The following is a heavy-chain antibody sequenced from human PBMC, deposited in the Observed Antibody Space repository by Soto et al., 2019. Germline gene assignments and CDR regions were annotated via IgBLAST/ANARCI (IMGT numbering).Heavy chain of an antibody. Sequence: LRLSCAASGFTFNIYGMHWVRQAPDKGLEWVALISYDGSNQYYADPVKGRFTISRDNSKNTLFLQMNSLRADDTAVYYCAKDQASGQGSFDSWGQGTLVTVSS. CDR1: GFTFNIYG. CDR2: ISYDGSNQ. CDR3: AKDQASGQGSFDS. J-gene: IGHJ4*02. V-gene: IGHV3-30*18.